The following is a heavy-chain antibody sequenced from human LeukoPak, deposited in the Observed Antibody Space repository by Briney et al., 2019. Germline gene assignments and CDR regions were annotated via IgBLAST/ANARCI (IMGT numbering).Heavy chain of an antibody. CDR1: GFTFGSYW. Sequence: EGSLRLSCAASGFTFGSYWMSWVRQAPGKGLEWVANIKQDGSEKYYVDSVKGRFTISRDNAKNSLYLQMNSLRAEDTAVYYCARARTIFGVVIIPLYYGMDVWGQGTTVTVSS. CDR3: ARARTIFGVVIIPLYYGMDV. D-gene: IGHD3-3*01. CDR2: IKQDGSEK. J-gene: IGHJ6*02. V-gene: IGHV3-7*01.